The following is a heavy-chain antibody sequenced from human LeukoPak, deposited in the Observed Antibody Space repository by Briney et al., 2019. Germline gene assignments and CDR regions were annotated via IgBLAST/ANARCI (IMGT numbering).Heavy chain of an antibody. J-gene: IGHJ6*02. CDR2: IIPILGIA. CDR3: AGKTVTKPYYYYYGMDV. V-gene: IGHV1-69*02. CDR1: GYTFTGYY. D-gene: IGHD4-17*01. Sequence: ASVKVSCKASGYTFTGYYMHWVRQAPGQGLEWMGRIIPILGIANYAQKFQGRVTITADKSTSTAYMELSSLRSEDTAVYYCAGKTVTKPYYYYYGMDVWGQGTTVTVSS.